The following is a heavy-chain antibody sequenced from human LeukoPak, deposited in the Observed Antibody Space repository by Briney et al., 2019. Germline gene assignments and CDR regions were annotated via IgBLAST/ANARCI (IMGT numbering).Heavy chain of an antibody. CDR2: ISYDGSNK. CDR1: GFTFSSYA. Sequence: GGSLRLSCAASGFTFSSYAMHWVRQAPGKGLEGVAVISYDGSNKYYADSVKGRFTISRDNSKNTLYLQMNSLRAEDTAVYYCARDRGGSGVNWFDPWGQGTLVTVSS. D-gene: IGHD3-10*01. V-gene: IGHV3-30*04. CDR3: ARDRGGSGVNWFDP. J-gene: IGHJ5*02.